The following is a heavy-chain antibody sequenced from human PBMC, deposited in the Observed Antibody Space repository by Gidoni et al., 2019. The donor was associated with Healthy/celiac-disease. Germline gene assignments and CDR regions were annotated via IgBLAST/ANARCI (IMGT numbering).Heavy chain of an antibody. CDR2: ISSSSSTI. J-gene: IGHJ3*02. D-gene: IGHD2-2*01. CDR3: ARAGDIVVVRDAFDI. CDR1: GVTFSSYS. V-gene: IGHV3-48*01. Sequence: EVQLVESGGGLVQPGGSLRLSCAACGVTFSSYSMNWVRQAPGKGLEWVSYISSSSSTIYYADSVKGRFTISRDNAKNSLYLQMNSLRAEDTAVYYCARAGDIVVVRDAFDIWGQGTMVTVSS.